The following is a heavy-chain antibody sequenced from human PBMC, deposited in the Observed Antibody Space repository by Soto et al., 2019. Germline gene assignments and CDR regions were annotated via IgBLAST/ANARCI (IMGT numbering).Heavy chain of an antibody. CDR1: GFTFSSYA. CDR3: ARVHPGIASYPTQKAANYYYYGMDV. CDR2: ISYDGSNK. Sequence: GGSLRLSCAASGFTFSSYAMHWVRQAPGKGLEWVAVISYDGSNKYYADSVKGRFTISRDNSKNTLYLQMNSLRAEDTAVYYCARVHPGIASYPTQKAANYYYYGMDVWGQGTTVTVSS. D-gene: IGHD6-13*01. J-gene: IGHJ6*02. V-gene: IGHV3-30-3*01.